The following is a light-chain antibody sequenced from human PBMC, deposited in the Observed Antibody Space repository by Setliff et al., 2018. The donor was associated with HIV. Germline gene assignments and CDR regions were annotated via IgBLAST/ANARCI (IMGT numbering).Light chain of an antibody. J-gene: IGLJ2*01. Sequence: KSATISCSGSTSNIGSNYVYWYQQLPGTAPKALIYRNNERPSGVPDRFSGSKSGTSASLAIRGLRSEDEGDYYCAAWDGSLSGVVFGGGTKVTVL. CDR2: RNN. CDR3: AAWDGSLSGVV. CDR1: TSNIGSNY. V-gene: IGLV1-47*01.